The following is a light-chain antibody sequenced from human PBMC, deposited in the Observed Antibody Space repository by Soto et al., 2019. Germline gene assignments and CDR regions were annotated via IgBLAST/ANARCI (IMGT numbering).Light chain of an antibody. CDR1: SSDVGSYNL. CDR2: DNS. Sequence: QSALTQPASVSGSPGQSITISCTGTSSDVGSYNLVSWYQQHPGKAPELMIYDNSKRPSGVSDRFSGSKSGNTASLTISGLQTEDEADYSCASYTRSSTVVFGGGTKLTVL. CDR3: ASYTRSSTVV. V-gene: IGLV2-14*02. J-gene: IGLJ2*01.